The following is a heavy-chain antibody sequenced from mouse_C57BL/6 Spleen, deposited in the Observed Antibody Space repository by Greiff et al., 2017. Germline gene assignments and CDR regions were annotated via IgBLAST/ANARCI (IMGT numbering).Heavy chain of an antibody. CDR2: ISDGGSYT. CDR3: SRDANVYYFDY. J-gene: IGHJ2*01. CDR1: GFTFSSYA. V-gene: IGHV5-4*01. Sequence: EVKVVESGGGLVKPGGSLKLSCAASGFTFSSYAMSWVRQTPEKRLEWVATISDGGSYTYYPDNVKGRFTISRDNAKNNLYLQMSHLKSEDTAMYYCSRDANVYYFDYRGQGTTLTFSS.